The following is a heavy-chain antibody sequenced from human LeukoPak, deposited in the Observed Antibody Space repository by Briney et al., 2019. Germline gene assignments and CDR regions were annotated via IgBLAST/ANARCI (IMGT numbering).Heavy chain of an antibody. CDR1: GFNFRRLA. D-gene: IGHD6-13*01. CDR3: ARGIAAAGTGLYN. Sequence: GGSLRLSCGASGFNFRRLAMSWVRQAPGKGLEWVSVIYSDGTTYNADSVKGRFTISRDNSKNTLYLQINSLRAEDTAVYYCARGIAAAGTGLYNWGQGTLLTVSS. CDR2: IYSDGTT. V-gene: IGHV3-53*01. J-gene: IGHJ4*02.